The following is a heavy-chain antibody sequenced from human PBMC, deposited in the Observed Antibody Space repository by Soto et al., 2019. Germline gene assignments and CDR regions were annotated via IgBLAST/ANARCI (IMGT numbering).Heavy chain of an antibody. CDR2: IKGDSGNI. CDR1: GYTFTRYG. CDR3: TRDLLPRYSFSGFDP. V-gene: IGHV1-3*01. D-gene: IGHD5-12*01. J-gene: IGHJ5*02. Sequence: ASVKVSCKASGYTFTRYGIHWVRQAPGQRLEWMGWIKGDSGNIEYSQKFQARGTITRDTSASTAYIEMRSLTSEETALYYCTRDLLPRYSFSGFDPWGQGTPVTVSS.